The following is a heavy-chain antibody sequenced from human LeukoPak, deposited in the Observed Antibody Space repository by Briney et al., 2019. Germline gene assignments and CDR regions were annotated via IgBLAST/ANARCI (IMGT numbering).Heavy chain of an antibody. CDR3: AKDTPGYCSGGSCYSFDY. V-gene: IGHV3-23*01. J-gene: IGHJ4*02. Sequence: HPGGSLRLSCAASGFTFSSYAMSWVRQAPGKGLEWVSAISGSGGSTYYADSVKGRFTISRDNSKNTLYLQMNSLRAEDTAVYYCAKDTPGYCSGGSCYSFDYWGQGTLVTVSS. CDR1: GFTFSSYA. D-gene: IGHD2-15*01. CDR2: ISGSGGST.